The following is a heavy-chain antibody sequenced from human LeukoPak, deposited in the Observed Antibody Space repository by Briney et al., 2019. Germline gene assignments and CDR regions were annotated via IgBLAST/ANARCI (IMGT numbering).Heavy chain of an antibody. Sequence: GGSLRLSCAASGFTFSSYRMTWVRQAPGKGLEWVSSISSSSSYIYYADSVKGRFTISRDNAKNSLYLQMNSLRAEDTAVYYCARLEYYYDSSGYYGYWGQGTLVTVSS. CDR2: ISSSSSYI. V-gene: IGHV3-21*01. CDR3: ARLEYYYDSSGYYGY. D-gene: IGHD3-22*01. CDR1: GFTFSSYR. J-gene: IGHJ4*02.